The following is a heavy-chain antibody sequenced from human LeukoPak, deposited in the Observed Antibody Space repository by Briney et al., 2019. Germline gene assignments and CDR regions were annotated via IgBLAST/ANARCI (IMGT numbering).Heavy chain of an antibody. CDR2: IYADGRT. J-gene: IGHJ5*02. D-gene: IGHD4-17*01. CDR3: ARDPTTVTTLT. Sequence: GGSLRLSCVASGFTVNNTYLSWVRQAPGEGLEWVSVIYADGRTYYADSVKGRFTISRDNSKNTLYLQMNSLRAEDTAVYYCARDPTTVTTLTWGQGTLVTVSS. CDR1: GFTVNNTY. V-gene: IGHV3-53*01.